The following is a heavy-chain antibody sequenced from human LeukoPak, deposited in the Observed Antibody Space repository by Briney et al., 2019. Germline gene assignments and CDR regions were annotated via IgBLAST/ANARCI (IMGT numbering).Heavy chain of an antibody. D-gene: IGHD1-14*01. CDR1: GFIIRNYW. J-gene: IGHJ4*02. CDR3: AIGRSYYDY. Sequence: GGSLRLSCAASGFIIRNYWMSWVRQAPGKGLEWVANIKQDGSEKYYVDSVKGRFTISRDNAKNSLYLQMNSLRAEDTAVYYCAIGRSYYDYWGQGTLVTVSS. CDR2: IKQDGSEK. V-gene: IGHV3-7*01.